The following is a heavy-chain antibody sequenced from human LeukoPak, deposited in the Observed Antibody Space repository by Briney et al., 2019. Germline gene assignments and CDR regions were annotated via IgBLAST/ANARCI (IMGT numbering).Heavy chain of an antibody. J-gene: IGHJ4*02. V-gene: IGHV4-31*03. CDR2: IYYSGST. CDR3: ARGDSYYDSSGYLDY. Sequence: SQTLSLTCTVSGGSISSGGYYWSWIRQHPGKGLEWIGYIYYSGSTYYNPSLKSRVTISVDTSKNQFSLKLSSVTAADTAVYYCARGDSYYDSSGYLDYWGQGTLVTVSS. D-gene: IGHD3-22*01. CDR1: GGSISSGGYY.